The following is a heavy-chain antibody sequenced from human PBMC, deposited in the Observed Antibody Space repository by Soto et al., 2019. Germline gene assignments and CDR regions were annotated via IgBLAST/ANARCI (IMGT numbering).Heavy chain of an antibody. Sequence: QVQLQESGPGLVKPSQTLSLTCTVSGGSISSGGYYWSWIRQHPGKGVEWIGYIYYSGSTYYNPSLTGRVTISVDTSKNQFSLKLSSVTAAVTAVYYCARVGGINWFDPWGQGTLVTVSS. CDR3: ARVGGINWFDP. D-gene: IGHD1-20*01. CDR1: GGSISSGGYY. J-gene: IGHJ5*02. V-gene: IGHV4-31*03. CDR2: IYYSGST.